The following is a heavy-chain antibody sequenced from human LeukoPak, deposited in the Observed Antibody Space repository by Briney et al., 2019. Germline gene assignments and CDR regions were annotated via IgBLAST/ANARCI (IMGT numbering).Heavy chain of an antibody. Sequence: GGSLRLSCAASGFTFSGYVMTWVRQAPGKGLECVSSTTFSSSHIYYADSVKGRFTISRDNAKNSLYLQMNSLRAEDTAVYYCARVVVPAAMILFDYWGQGTLVTVSS. V-gene: IGHV3-21*01. CDR3: ARVVVPAAMILFDY. CDR1: GFTFSGYV. CDR2: TTFSSSHI. J-gene: IGHJ4*02. D-gene: IGHD2-2*01.